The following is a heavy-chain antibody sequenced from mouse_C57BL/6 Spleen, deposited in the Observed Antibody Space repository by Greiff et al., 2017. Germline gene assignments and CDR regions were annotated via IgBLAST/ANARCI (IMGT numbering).Heavy chain of an antibody. J-gene: IGHJ2*01. CDR2: INPNYGTT. Sequence: EVQGVESGPALVKPGASVKISCQASGYSFTDYNMNWVKQSNGKSLEWIGVINPNYGTTSYNQQFKGKAPLTVDQSSSTAYMQLNSLTSEDSAVYYCARQEGCKVVPDYFDYWGQGTTLTVSS. V-gene: IGHV1-39*01. D-gene: IGHD1-1*01. CDR1: GYSFTDYN. CDR3: ARQEGCKVVPDYFDY.